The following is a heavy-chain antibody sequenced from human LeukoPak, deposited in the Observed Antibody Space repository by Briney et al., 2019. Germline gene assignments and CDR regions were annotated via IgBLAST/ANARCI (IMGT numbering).Heavy chain of an antibody. CDR3: ARDGGASPSGLYYYGMDV. D-gene: IGHD4/OR15-4a*01. V-gene: IGHV6-1*01. CDR1: GDSASSNSAA. J-gene: IGHJ6*02. Sequence: SQTLSLTCAISGDSASSNSAAWHWIRQSPSRGLEWLGRTYYRSKWYNDYAVSVKSRITINPDTSKNQFSLQLNSVTPEDTAVYYCARDGGASPSGLYYYGMDVWGQGTTVTVSS. CDR2: TYYRSKWYN.